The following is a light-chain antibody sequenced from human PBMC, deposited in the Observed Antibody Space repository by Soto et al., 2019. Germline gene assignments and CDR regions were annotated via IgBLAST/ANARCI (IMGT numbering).Light chain of an antibody. Sequence: QSVLTQPPSASGTPGQRVTISCSGSGSNIGSNYVYWYQQLPGTAPKLLIYSNNQRPSGVPDRFSGSKSGTSASLAISGLQSEDEADYYCAAWDDGLNGAVFGGGTQLTVL. J-gene: IGLJ7*01. V-gene: IGLV1-44*01. CDR1: GSNIGSNY. CDR3: AAWDDGLNGAV. CDR2: SNN.